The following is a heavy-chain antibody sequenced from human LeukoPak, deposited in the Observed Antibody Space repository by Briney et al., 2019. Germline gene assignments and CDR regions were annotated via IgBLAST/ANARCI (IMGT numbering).Heavy chain of an antibody. CDR1: GFTFSSYP. CDR2: ISHDLTYQ. CDR3: ARDVNNYFDY. Sequence: GRSLRLSCAASGFTFSSYPMHWVRQAPGKGLEWVAVISHDLTYQAYADSVKGRFTISRDDSKNTLYVQMNSLRTEDTAFYYCARDVNNYFDYWGLGTLVTVSS. V-gene: IGHV3-30*04. J-gene: IGHJ4*02.